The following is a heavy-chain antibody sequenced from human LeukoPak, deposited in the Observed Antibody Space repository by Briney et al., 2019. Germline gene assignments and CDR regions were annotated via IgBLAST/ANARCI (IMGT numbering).Heavy chain of an antibody. Sequence: GGSLRLSCAASGFTFSSYEMNWVRQAPGKGLEWVSYISSSGSTIYYADSVKGRFTISRDNAKNSLYLQMNSLRAEDTAVYYCARASMVRGVIITTYMDVWGKGTTVTIS. D-gene: IGHD3-10*01. CDR3: ARASMVRGVIITTYMDV. V-gene: IGHV3-48*03. CDR1: GFTFSSYE. CDR2: ISSSGSTI. J-gene: IGHJ6*03.